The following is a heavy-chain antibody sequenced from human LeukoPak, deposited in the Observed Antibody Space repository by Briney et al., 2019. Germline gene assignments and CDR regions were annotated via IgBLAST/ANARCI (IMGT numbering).Heavy chain of an antibody. CDR1: GGSFSDYY. CDR2: INHSGSA. V-gene: IGHV4-34*01. CDR3: ASSIGIAAAAYWYY. J-gene: IGHJ4*02. Sequence: SETLSLTCAVYGGSFSDYYWSWIRQPPGKGLEWIGEINHSGSANYNPSLKSRVTISVDTSKNQFSLKLSSVTAADTAVYYCASSIGIAAAAYWYYWGQGTLVTVSS. D-gene: IGHD6-13*01.